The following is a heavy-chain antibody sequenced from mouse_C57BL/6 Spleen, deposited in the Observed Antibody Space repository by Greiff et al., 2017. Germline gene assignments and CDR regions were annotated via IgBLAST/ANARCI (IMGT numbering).Heavy chain of an antibody. V-gene: IGHV1-76*01. CDR2: IYPGSGNT. CDR1: GYTFTDYY. Sequence: QVQLKESGAELVRPGASVKLSCKASGYTFTDYYINWVKQRPGQGLEWIARIYPGSGNTYYNEKFKGKATLTAEKSSSTAYMQLSSLTSEDSAVYFCARDCDYDGGYAMDYWGQGTSVTVSS. D-gene: IGHD2-4*01. J-gene: IGHJ4*01. CDR3: ARDCDYDGGYAMDY.